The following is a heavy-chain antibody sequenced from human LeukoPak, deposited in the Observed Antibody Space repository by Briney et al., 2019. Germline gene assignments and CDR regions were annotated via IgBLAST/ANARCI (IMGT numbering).Heavy chain of an antibody. J-gene: IGHJ4*02. CDR1: GFTFSSFG. CDR2: ISGSGGST. D-gene: IGHD6-19*01. V-gene: IGHV3-23*01. CDR3: ARNGIAVNGYFDY. Sequence: GGSLRLSCAASGFTFSSFGMSWVRQAPGKGLEWVSAISGSGGSTYNADSVKGRFTVSRDNAKNSLYLQMNSLRAEDTGVYYCARNGIAVNGYFDYWGQGTLVTVSS.